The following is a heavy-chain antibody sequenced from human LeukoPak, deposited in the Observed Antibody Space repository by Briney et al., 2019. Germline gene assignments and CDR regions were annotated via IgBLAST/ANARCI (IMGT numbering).Heavy chain of an antibody. V-gene: IGHV4-59*01. D-gene: IGHD2-15*01. CDR2: IYYSGST. CDR3: ARVRRRAGSLVFDY. Sequence: SETLSLTCTVSGGSITSYYWSWIRQPPGKGLEWTGYIYYSGSTNYNPSLKSRVTMSVDTTKNQFSLQLNSVTAADTATYFCARVRRRAGSLVFDYWGQGILVTVSS. CDR1: GGSITSYY. J-gene: IGHJ4*02.